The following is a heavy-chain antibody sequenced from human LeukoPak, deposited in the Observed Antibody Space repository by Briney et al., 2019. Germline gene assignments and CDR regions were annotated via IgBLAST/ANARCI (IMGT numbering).Heavy chain of an antibody. Sequence: GGSLRLSCAASGFTFSSYAMHWVRQAPGKGLEWVAVISYDGSNKYYADSVKGRFTISRDNSKNTLYLQMNSLRAEDTAVYYCARDVPYDYWGQGTLVTVSS. CDR2: ISYDGSNK. CDR1: GFTFSSYA. J-gene: IGHJ4*02. V-gene: IGHV3-30-3*01. D-gene: IGHD2-2*01. CDR3: ARDVPYDY.